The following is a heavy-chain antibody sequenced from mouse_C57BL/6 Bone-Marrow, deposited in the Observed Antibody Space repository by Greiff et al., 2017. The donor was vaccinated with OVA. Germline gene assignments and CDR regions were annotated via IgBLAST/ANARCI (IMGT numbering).Heavy chain of an antibody. CDR2: IWGGGST. Sequence: VKLQQSGPGLVQPSQSLSITCTVSGFSLTSYGVHWVRQSPGKGLEWRGAIWGGGSTDYNAAFISRLSISKDNSKSQVFFKMNSLRADDTAIYYCARNFLFYAMDYWGQGTSVTVSS. CDR1: GFSLTSYG. CDR3: ARNFLFYAMDY. J-gene: IGHJ4*01. V-gene: IGHV2-2*01.